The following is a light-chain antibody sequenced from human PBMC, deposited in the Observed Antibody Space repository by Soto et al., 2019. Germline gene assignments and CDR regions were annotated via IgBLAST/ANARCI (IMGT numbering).Light chain of an antibody. CDR2: AAS. Sequence: DIQMTQSPSSLSASVGDRVTVTCRASQSISNNLNWYQKKQGKAPTLLIFAASTLQTGVPSRFSGSVFGTDFTLTISSLQLEDFATYYCQHSYTSPLTCGGGTKVDVK. V-gene: IGKV1-39*01. J-gene: IGKJ4*01. CDR3: QHSYTSPLT. CDR1: QSISNN.